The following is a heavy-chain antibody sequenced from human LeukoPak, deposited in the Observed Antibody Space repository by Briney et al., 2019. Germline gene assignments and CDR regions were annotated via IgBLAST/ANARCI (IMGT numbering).Heavy chain of an antibody. V-gene: IGHV1-18*01. CDR2: ISAYTGNT. CDR1: GYTFTSYG. CDR3: ARVRISGTWYNWFDP. D-gene: IGHD1-26*01. J-gene: IGHJ5*02. Sequence: ASVKVSCKASGYTFTSYGISWVRQAPGQGLEWMGWISAYTGNTNYAQKRQGTVTMTTDTSTSTAYMELRSLGSDDTAVYYCARVRISGTWYNWFDPWGQGTLVTVSS.